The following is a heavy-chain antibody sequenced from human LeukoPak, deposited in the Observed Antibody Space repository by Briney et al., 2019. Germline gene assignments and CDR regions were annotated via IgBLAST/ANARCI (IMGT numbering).Heavy chain of an antibody. Sequence: GGSLGLSCAASGFTFSSHGMHWVRQAPGKGLEWVTFISYDGSNKDYADSVKGRFTISRDNSKNTLYLQVDSLRPEDTAVYYCARGGAAGIYGMDVWGQGAIMTVTS. CDR3: ARGGAAGIYGMDV. D-gene: IGHD6-13*01. CDR2: ISYDGSNK. J-gene: IGHJ6*02. V-gene: IGHV3-30*02. CDR1: GFTFSSHG.